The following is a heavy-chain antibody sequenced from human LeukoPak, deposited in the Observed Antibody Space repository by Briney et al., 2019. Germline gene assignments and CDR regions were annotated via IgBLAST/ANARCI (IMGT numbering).Heavy chain of an antibody. CDR2: IKSRNRGETV. D-gene: IGHD1-26*01. Sequence: GGSLRLSCAASGFTFSNAWMNWVRLAPGKGLEWVGRIKSRNRGETVDYAAPVKGRFTISRDDSKTTVYLQMNSLKTEDTAIYYCTTDGSTTLSNTFDYWGQGTLVTVSS. J-gene: IGHJ4*02. CDR1: GFTFSNAW. V-gene: IGHV3-15*01. CDR3: TTDGSTTLSNTFDY.